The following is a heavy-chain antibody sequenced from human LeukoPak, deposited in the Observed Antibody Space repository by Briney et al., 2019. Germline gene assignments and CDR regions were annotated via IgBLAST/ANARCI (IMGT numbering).Heavy chain of an antibody. V-gene: IGHV4-31*03. J-gene: IGHJ4*02. Sequence: PSRTLSLTCTLSGGSISSGGYSWSWIRQHPGKGLEWLGYIYYSGSTYYNPSLKSRVTISVDTSKNQFSLKLSSVTAADTAVYYCARVAVVTATPFDYWGQGTLVTVSS. CDR1: GGSISSGGYS. D-gene: IGHD2-21*02. CDR3: ARVAVVTATPFDY. CDR2: IYYSGST.